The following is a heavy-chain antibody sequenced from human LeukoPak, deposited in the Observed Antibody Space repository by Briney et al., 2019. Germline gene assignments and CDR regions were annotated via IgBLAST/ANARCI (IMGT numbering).Heavy chain of an antibody. Sequence: GGSLRLSCAASGFTFSDYYMRWIRQAPGKGGEGVSYISSSGSTIYYADSVKGRFNTSRDNAKNSLYLQMNSLRAEDTAVYYCARWSPYYYYYGMDVWGQGTTVTVSS. CDR3: ARWSPYYYYYGMDV. CDR2: ISSSGSTI. D-gene: IGHD2-15*01. CDR1: GFTFSDYY. V-gene: IGHV3-11*01. J-gene: IGHJ6*02.